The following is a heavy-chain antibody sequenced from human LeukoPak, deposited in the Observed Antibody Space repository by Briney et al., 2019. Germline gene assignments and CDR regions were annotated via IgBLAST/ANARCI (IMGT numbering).Heavy chain of an antibody. CDR2: IYSSGGT. D-gene: IGHD4-17*01. CDR1: GFTVSINY. J-gene: IGHJ4*02. CDR3: AKGQRFYGEYYFDY. Sequence: GGSLRLSCAASGFTVSINYMSWVRQAPGKGLEWVSVIYSSGGTSYADSVKGRFTISRDNSKNTLSLQMNSLRAEDTAVYYCAKGQRFYGEYYFDYWGQGTLVTVSS. V-gene: IGHV3-53*01.